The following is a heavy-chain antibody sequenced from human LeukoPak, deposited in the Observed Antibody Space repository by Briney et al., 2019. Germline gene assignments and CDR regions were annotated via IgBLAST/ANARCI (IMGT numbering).Heavy chain of an antibody. CDR3: AKAAVYSNRWTPFDD. D-gene: IGHD2/OR15-2a*01. V-gene: IGHV3-30*18. CDR2: LAGDGINI. Sequence: GGSLRLSCAASGFPFSIYGMHWVRQAPGKGLEWVALLAGDGINIFYADSVRGRFTISRDNSKNTLYLQMNSLRPEDTAVYYCAKAAVYSNRWTPFDDWGQGTLVTVSS. CDR1: GFPFSIYG. J-gene: IGHJ4*02.